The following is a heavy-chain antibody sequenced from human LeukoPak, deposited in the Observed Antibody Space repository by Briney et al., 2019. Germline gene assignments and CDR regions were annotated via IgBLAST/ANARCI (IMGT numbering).Heavy chain of an antibody. CDR1: GFTFDDYA. CDR3: AKDIAGSFDY. V-gene: IGHV3-9*01. J-gene: IGHJ4*02. CDR2: ISWNSGSI. Sequence: PGGSLGLSCAASGFTFDDYAMHWVRQAPGKGLEWVSGISWNSGSIGYADPVKGRFTISRDNAKNSLYLQMNSLRAEDTALYYCAKDIAGSFDYWGQGTLVTVSS.